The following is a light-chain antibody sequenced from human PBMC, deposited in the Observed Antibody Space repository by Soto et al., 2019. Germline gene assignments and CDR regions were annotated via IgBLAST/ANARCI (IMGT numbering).Light chain of an antibody. CDR3: SSYAGSSSWV. J-gene: IGLJ3*02. CDR1: SSDVGGYNY. Sequence: QSALTQPPSASGSPGQSVTISCTGTSSDVGGYNYVSWYQHHPGKAPKLMIYEVTKRPSGVPDRFSGSKAGNTASLTVSGLQAEDEADYYCSSYAGSSSWVFGGGTKLTVL. V-gene: IGLV2-8*01. CDR2: EVT.